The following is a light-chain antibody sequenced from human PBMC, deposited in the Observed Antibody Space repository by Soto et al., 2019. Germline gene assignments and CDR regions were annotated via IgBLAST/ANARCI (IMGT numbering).Light chain of an antibody. V-gene: IGLV2-14*01. J-gene: IGLJ2*01. CDR2: DVT. CDR1: SSDVGGYNY. CDR3: SSYTSSSNHVV. Sequence: QSVLTQPASVSGSPGQSITISCTGASSDVGGYNYVSWYQQHPGKAAKLMIYDVTNRPSGVSDRFSGSKSGNTASLTISGLQAEVEADYYCSSYTSSSNHVVFGGGTKLTVL.